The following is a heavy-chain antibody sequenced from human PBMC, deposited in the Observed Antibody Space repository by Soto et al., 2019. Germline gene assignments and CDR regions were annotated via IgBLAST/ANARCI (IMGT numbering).Heavy chain of an antibody. J-gene: IGHJ4*02. V-gene: IGHV3-48*02. CDR1: GFTFSSYS. CDR2: ISSSSSTI. Sequence: EVQLVESGGGLVQPGGSLRLSCAASGFTFSSYSMNWVRQAPGKGLEWVSYISSSSSTIYYADSVKGRFTISRDNAKNSLYLQINSLRDEDTAVYYCARILKNQYSSSWYFDYWGQGTLVTVSS. CDR3: ARILKNQYSSSWYFDY. D-gene: IGHD6-13*01.